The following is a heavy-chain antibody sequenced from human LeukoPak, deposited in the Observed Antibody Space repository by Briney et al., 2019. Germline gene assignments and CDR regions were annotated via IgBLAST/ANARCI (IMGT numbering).Heavy chain of an antibody. V-gene: IGHV4-34*01. Sequence: SETLSLTCAVYGGSFSGYYWSWIRQPPGKGLEWIGEINHSGSTNYNPSLKSRVTISVDTSKNQFSLMLSSVTAADTAVYYCARNRDYSNYFPRYMDVWGKGTTVTVSS. CDR3: ARNRDYSNYFPRYMDV. CDR2: INHSGST. D-gene: IGHD4-11*01. J-gene: IGHJ6*03. CDR1: GGSFSGYY.